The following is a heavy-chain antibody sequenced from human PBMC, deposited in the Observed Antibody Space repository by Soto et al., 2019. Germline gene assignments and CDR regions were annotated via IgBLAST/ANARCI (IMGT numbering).Heavy chain of an antibody. V-gene: IGHV3-33*01. D-gene: IGHD1-26*01. CDR2: IWCDGSNK. CDR3: ARGGSNSDRRAGWFDP. Sequence: GGSLRLSCAASGFTFTSYGMHWVRQAPGKGLEWEAVIWCDGSNKYYEDSVRGRFTISRDNSKNTLYLQMNSLRAEDTAEYYCARGGSNSDRRAGWFDPWGQGTLVTVSS. CDR1: GFTFTSYG. J-gene: IGHJ5*02.